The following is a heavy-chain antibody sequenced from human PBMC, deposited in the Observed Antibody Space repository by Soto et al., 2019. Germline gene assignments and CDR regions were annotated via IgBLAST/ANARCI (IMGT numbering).Heavy chain of an antibody. Sequence: SETLSLTCTVPGGSISTYYWSWIRQPPGKGLEWIGYIYYSGSTNYNPSLKSRVIISVDTSKNQFSLKLSSVTAADTAVYYCARAPDYDFWSGSNWFDPWGQGAMVTV. CDR1: GGSISTYY. CDR2: IYYSGST. V-gene: IGHV4-59*01. CDR3: ARAPDYDFWSGSNWFDP. D-gene: IGHD3-3*01. J-gene: IGHJ5*02.